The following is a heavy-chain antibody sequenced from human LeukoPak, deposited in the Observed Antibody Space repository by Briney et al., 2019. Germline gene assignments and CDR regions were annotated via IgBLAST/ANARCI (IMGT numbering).Heavy chain of an antibody. D-gene: IGHD6-6*01. Sequence: GGSLRLSCSASGFTFSSYAMHWVRQAPGKRLEYVSAISSNGGSTYYADSVKGRFTISRDNSKNTLYLQMSSLRAEDTAVYYCSALSIAARVRHDYWGQGTLVTVSS. CDR1: GFTFSSYA. CDR3: SALSIAARVRHDY. J-gene: IGHJ4*02. V-gene: IGHV3-64D*06. CDR2: ISSNGGST.